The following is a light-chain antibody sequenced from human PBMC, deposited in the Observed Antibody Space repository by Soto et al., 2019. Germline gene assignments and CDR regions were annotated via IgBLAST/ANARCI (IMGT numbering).Light chain of an antibody. V-gene: IGLV1-47*01. CDR1: SANIGSNY. CDR2: RAD. Sequence: HSVLTQSPSASGTPGQRVTISCSGSSANIGSNYVYWYQQFPGTAPRLLIYRADQRPSGVPDRFSGSKSGTSASLAISGLRSEDEAAYYCAAWDDTVNGLVFGGGTKVTVL. J-gene: IGLJ2*01. CDR3: AAWDDTVNGLV.